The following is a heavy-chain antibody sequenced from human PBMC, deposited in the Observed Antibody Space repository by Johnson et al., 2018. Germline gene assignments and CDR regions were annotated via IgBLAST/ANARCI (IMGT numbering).Heavy chain of an antibody. D-gene: IGHD3-22*01. CDR1: GFTFRTYG. Sequence: QVQLVQSGGGVVQPGGTLRLSCAASGFTFRTYGMHWVRQAPGKGLDWVAGISYAGRNPYSADPVKRRLTISRNNSKNTLYSQMNRLRAEDTAVYYGARGEWVYDSSGYYYGDPRGHYYMDVWGKGTTVTVSS. V-gene: IGHV3-30*03. CDR3: ARGEWVYDSSGYYYGDPRGHYYMDV. J-gene: IGHJ6*03. CDR2: ISYAGRNP.